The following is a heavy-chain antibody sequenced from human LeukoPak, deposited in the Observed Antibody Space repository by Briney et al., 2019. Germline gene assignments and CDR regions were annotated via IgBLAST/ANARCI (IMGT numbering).Heavy chain of an antibody. CDR2: ISAYNGNT. V-gene: IGHV1-18*01. D-gene: IGHD3-22*01. J-gene: IGHJ4*02. CDR3: ARGSRYYYDSSGYYDY. CDR1: GYTFTSYG. Sequence: ASVKVSCKASGYTFTSYGISWVRQAPGQGLEWMGWISAYNGNTNYAQKLQGGVTMTTDTSTSTAYMELRSLRSDDTAVYYCARGSRYYYDSSGYYDYWGQGTLVTVSS.